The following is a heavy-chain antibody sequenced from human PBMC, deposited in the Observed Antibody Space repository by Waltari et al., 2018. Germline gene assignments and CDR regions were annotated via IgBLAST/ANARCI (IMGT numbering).Heavy chain of an antibody. CDR2: INHSGRT. Sequence: QVQLQQWGAGLLSPSETLSLTCAVYGGSFRGYYWTWIRQPPGKGLEWIGEINHSGRTNYNPSLKSRVTISIDTPRNQFSLKLSSVTAADTAVYYCARGRGYSVVVRGVDTGFCWFDPWGQGTLVTVSS. CDR1: GGSFRGYY. CDR3: ARGRGYSVVVRGVDTGFCWFDP. J-gene: IGHJ5*02. V-gene: IGHV4-34*01. D-gene: IGHD3-10*01.